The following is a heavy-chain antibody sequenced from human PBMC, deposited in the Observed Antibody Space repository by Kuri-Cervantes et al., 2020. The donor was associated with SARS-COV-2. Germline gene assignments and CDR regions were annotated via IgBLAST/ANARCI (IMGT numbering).Heavy chain of an antibody. CDR1: GGTFSSYA. CDR2: IIPIFRTA. V-gene: IGHV1-69*06. CDR3: AVDLGSVICSSISCPQGWFDP. D-gene: IGHD2-2*01. J-gene: IGHJ5*02. Sequence: VKVSCKASGGTFSSYAISWVRQAPGQGLEWMGGIIPIFRTANYAQKFQGRVTITADKSTSTAYMELSSLRSENTAVYYCAVDLGSVICSSISCPQGWFDPWGQGTLVTVSS.